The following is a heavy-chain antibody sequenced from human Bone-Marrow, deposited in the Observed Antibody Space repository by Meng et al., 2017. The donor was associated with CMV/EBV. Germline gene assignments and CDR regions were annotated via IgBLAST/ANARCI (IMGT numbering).Heavy chain of an antibody. CDR1: GFTFDDYV. V-gene: IGHV3-73*01. J-gene: IGHJ5*02. CDR3: TSVKGIAAS. Sequence: GGSLRLSCAASGFTFDDYVMHWVRQASGKGLEWVGRIRSKANSYATAYAASVKGRFTISRDDSKNTAYLQMNSLKTEDTAVYYCTSVKGIAASWGQGTLVTVSS. D-gene: IGHD6-13*01. CDR2: IRSKANSYAT.